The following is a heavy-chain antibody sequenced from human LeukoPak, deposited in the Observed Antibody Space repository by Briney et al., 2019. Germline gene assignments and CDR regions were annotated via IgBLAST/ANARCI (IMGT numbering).Heavy chain of an antibody. CDR1: GFTFSSDA. CDR2: ISGSGGST. CDR3: LVAATLGLGAFDI. Sequence: GGSLRLSCAASGFTFSSDAMSWVRQAPGKGLEWVSAISGSGGSTYYADSVKGRFTISRDNSKNTLYLQMNSLRAEDTAVYHCLVAATLGLGAFDIWGQGTMVTVSS. J-gene: IGHJ3*02. V-gene: IGHV3-23*01. D-gene: IGHD2-15*01.